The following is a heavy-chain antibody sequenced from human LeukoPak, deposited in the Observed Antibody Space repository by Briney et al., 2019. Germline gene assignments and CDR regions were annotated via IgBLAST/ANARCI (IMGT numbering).Heavy chain of an antibody. J-gene: IGHJ6*03. CDR1: GYTFTSYG. Sequence: ASVKVSCKASGYTFTSYGISWVRQAPGQGLEWMGWISAYNGNTNYAQKLQGRVTMTTDTSTSTAYMELRSLRSDDTAVYYCARGLRYCSSTSCPYYYYYYMDVWGKGTTVTVSS. V-gene: IGHV1-18*01. CDR3: ARGLRYCSSTSCPYYYYYYMDV. CDR2: ISAYNGNT. D-gene: IGHD2-2*01.